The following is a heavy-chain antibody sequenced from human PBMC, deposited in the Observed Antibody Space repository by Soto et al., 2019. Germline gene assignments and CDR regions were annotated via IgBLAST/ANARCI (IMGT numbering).Heavy chain of an antibody. CDR1: GYSFTSYW. CDR3: ASYSSGWYIGNYYYGMDV. D-gene: IGHD6-19*01. V-gene: IGHV5-10-1*01. CDR2: IDPSDSYI. Sequence: PGESLKISCKGSGYSFTSYWISWVRQMPGKGLEWMGRIDPSDSYINYSPSFQGHVTISADKSISTAYLQWSSLKASDTAMYYCASYSSGWYIGNYYYGMDVWGQGTTVTVSS. J-gene: IGHJ6*02.